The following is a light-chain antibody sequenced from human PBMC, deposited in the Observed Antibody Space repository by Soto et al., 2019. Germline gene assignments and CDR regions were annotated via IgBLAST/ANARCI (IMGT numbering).Light chain of an antibody. CDR2: AAS. CDR3: QQSYSTPHT. Sequence: DIQMTQSPSSLSASVGDRVTITCRASQSISSYLNWYQQKPGKAPKLLIYAASSLQSGVPSRFSGIGSGTDFTLTISSLQTEDVATYYCQQSYSTPHTFGQGTKLEIK. V-gene: IGKV1-39*01. CDR1: QSISSY. J-gene: IGKJ2*01.